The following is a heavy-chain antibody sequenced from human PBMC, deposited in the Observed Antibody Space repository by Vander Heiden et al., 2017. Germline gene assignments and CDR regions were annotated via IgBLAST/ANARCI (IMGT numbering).Heavy chain of an antibody. CDR2: IKSKTDGGST. Sequence: EVQLVESGGGLVKPGGSLRLSCAASGFTFSNAWMSWVRQAPGKGLEWVGRIKSKTDGGSTDYAAPVKGRFTISRDYSINTLNIHMNSLKTEDTAVYYFTTGGVDLDYWGQGTLGTVAS. V-gene: IGHV3-15*01. CDR3: TTGGVDLDY. CDR1: GFTFSNAW. J-gene: IGHJ4*02.